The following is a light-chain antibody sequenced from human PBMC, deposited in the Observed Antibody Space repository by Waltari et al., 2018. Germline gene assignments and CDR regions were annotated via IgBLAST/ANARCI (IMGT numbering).Light chain of an antibody. CDR1: SSDVGGYNY. Sequence: QSALTQPASVSGSPGQSITISCTGTSSDVGGYNYVSWYQQHPGKAPKHMIYEVSNRPSGVSNRFSGSKSGNTASLTIPGLQAEDEADYYCSSYTSSSTLGVFGTGTKVTVL. J-gene: IGLJ1*01. V-gene: IGLV2-14*01. CDR2: EVS. CDR3: SSYTSSSTLGV.